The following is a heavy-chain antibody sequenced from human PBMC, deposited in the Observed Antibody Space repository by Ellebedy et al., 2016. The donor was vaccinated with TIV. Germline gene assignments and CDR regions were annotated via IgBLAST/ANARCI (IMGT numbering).Heavy chain of an antibody. CDR2: ISGSGTTI. Sequence: GGSLRLSXAASGFTFSDYYMSWTRQAPGKGLEWVAYISGSGTTIKYADSVKGRFTISRDNAGNSLYLHMNSLRPEDTALYYCARDYSSPGYYYYMDVWGKGTTVTVSS. V-gene: IGHV3-11*01. J-gene: IGHJ6*03. D-gene: IGHD2-15*01. CDR1: GFTFSDYY. CDR3: ARDYSSPGYYYYMDV.